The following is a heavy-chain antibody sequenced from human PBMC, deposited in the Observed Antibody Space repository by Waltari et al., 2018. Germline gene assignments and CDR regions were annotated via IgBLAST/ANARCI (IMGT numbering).Heavy chain of an antibody. CDR3: ARGLRGYSYGWGYYYYMDV. CDR2: IYYSGST. D-gene: IGHD5-18*01. J-gene: IGHJ6*03. V-gene: IGHV4-59*01. CDR1: GGSISSYY. Sequence: QVQLQESGPGLVKPSETLSLTCTVSGGSISSYYWSWIRQPPGKGLEWIGYIYYSGSTNSNPALKSRVTISVDTSKNQCSLKLSSVTAADTAVYYCARGLRGYSYGWGYYYYMDVWGKGTTVTVSS.